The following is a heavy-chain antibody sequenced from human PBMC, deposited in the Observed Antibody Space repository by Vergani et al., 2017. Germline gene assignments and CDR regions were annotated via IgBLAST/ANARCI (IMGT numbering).Heavy chain of an antibody. Sequence: EVQLLESGGGLVQPGGSLRLSCSASGFTFSSYAMHWVRQAPGKGLEYVSAISSNGGSTYYADSVKGRFTISRDNSKNTLYLQMNSLRAEDTAVYYCAKGPSYYDILTGYFPPGYYFDYWGQGTLVTVSS. CDR3: AKGPSYYDILTGYFPPGYYFDY. D-gene: IGHD3-9*01. CDR2: ISSNGGST. V-gene: IGHV3-64D*06. CDR1: GFTFSSYA. J-gene: IGHJ4*02.